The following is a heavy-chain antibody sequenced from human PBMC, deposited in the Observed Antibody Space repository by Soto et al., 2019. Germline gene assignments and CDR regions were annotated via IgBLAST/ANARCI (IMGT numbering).Heavy chain of an antibody. V-gene: IGHV3-30*18. J-gene: IGHJ3*02. Sequence: QVQLVESGGGVVQPGRSLRLSCAASGFTFSSYDMHWVRQAPGKGLEWVALISYDGSNKYYADSVKGRFTISRDNSKNTLYLQMNSLRTEDTAVYYCAKDLGHGGRGAFDIWGQGTMVTVSS. CDR1: GFTFSSYD. D-gene: IGHD7-27*01. CDR3: AKDLGHGGRGAFDI. CDR2: ISYDGSNK.